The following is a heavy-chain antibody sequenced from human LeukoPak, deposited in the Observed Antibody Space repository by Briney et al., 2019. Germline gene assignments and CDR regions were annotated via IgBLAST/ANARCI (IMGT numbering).Heavy chain of an antibody. J-gene: IGHJ4*02. V-gene: IGHV3-15*01. Sequence: KAGGSLRLSCAASGFTFSNAWMSWVRQAPGKGLEWVGRIKSKTDGGTTDYAAPVKGRFTISRDDSKNTLYLQMNSLKTEDTAVYYCTIGYSSSWCFDYWGQGTLVTVSS. D-gene: IGHD6-13*01. CDR3: TIGYSSSWCFDY. CDR2: IKSKTDGGTT. CDR1: GFTFSNAW.